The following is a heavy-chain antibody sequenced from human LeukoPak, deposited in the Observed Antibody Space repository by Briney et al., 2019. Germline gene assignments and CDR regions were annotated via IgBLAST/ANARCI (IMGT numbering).Heavy chain of an antibody. Sequence: GGTLRLSCAASGFTFSSYGMSWVRQAPGKGLEWVSAISGSGGSTYYADSVKGRFTNSRDNSKNTLYLQMNSLRAEDTAVYYCAKVYYDSSGYNSGYFDYWGQGTLVTVSS. CDR2: ISGSGGST. CDR3: AKVYYDSSGYNSGYFDY. D-gene: IGHD3-22*01. V-gene: IGHV3-23*01. J-gene: IGHJ4*02. CDR1: GFTFSSYG.